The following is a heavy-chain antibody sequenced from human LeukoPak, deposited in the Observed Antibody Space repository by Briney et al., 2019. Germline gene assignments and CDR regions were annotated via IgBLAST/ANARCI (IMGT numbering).Heavy chain of an antibody. CDR1: GGSISSYY. D-gene: IGHD4-17*01. J-gene: IGHJ4*02. CDR3: ASNYGDYPYYFDY. V-gene: IGHV4-59*01. Sequence: PSETLSLTCTVSGGSISSYYWSWIRQPPGKGLEWIGYIYYSGITNYSPSLTSRVTISVDTSKNQFSLKLSSVTAADTAVYYCASNYGDYPYYFDYWGQGTLVTVSS. CDR2: IYYSGIT.